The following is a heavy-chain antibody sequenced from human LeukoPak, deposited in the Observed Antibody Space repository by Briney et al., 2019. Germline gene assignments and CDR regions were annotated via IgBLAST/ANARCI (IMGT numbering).Heavy chain of an antibody. J-gene: IGHJ5*02. CDR1: GYTFINYG. V-gene: IGHV1-2*02. CDR3: ARGVSAAGMGDWFDP. D-gene: IGHD6-13*01. Sequence: GASVKVSCKASGYTFINYGIGWVRQAPGQGLEWMGWINPNSGGTNYAWKFQGRVTMTGDTSISTAYMELTRLRSDDTAVYYCARGVSAAGMGDWFDPWGQGTLVTVSS. CDR2: INPNSGGT.